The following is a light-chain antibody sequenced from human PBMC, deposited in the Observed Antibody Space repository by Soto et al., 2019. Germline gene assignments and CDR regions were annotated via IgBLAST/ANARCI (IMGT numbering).Light chain of an antibody. CDR1: SSDVGGYNY. CDR2: EVS. Sequence: QSVLTQPASVSGSPGQSITISCTGTSSDVGGYNYVSWYQQHPGKAPELMIYEVSHRPSGVSNRFSGSKSDNTASLTISGLQTEDEADYYCSSYTSATTGVFGGGTKVTVL. V-gene: IGLV2-14*01. CDR3: SSYTSATTGV. J-gene: IGLJ3*02.